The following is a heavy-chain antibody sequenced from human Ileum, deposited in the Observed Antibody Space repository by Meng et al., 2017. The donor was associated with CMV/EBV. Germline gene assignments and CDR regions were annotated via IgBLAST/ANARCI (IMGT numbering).Heavy chain of an antibody. D-gene: IGHD3-22*01. J-gene: IGHJ3*02. CDR2: IYPGDSDT. V-gene: IGHV5-51*01. CDR3: ARGGGVVVIEDDAFDI. Sequence: KVSCKASGYSFTSYWIGWVRQMPGKGLEWMGIIYPGDSDTRYSPSFQGQVTISADKSISTAYLQWSSLKASDTAMYYCARGGGVVVIEDDAFDIWGQGTMVTVSS. CDR1: GYSFTSYW.